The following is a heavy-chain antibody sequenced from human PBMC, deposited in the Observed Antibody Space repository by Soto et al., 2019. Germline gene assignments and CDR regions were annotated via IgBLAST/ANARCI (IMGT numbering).Heavy chain of an antibody. CDR2: ISSSSSDI. V-gene: IGHV3-21*01. D-gene: IGHD6-6*01. CDR1: GFTFSSYS. J-gene: IGHJ4*02. CDR3: ARGRGSSSSFWFYY. Sequence: GGSLRLSCAASGFTFSSYSMNWVRHAPGKGLEWVSSISSSSSDIYYADSVKGRFTVSRDNAENSLYLQMNSLRAEDTAVYYCARGRGSSSSFWFYYWGQGTLVTVSS.